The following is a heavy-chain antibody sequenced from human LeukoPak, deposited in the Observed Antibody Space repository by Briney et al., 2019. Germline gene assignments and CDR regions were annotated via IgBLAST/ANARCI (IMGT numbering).Heavy chain of an antibody. CDR3: ARGSRYSSSWYFGY. Sequence: SETLSLTCTVSGGSISIHYWSWIRQPPGKGLEWIGYVYSSGSTSYNPSLKSRVTISVDTSKNQFSLRLSSVTAADTAVYYCARGSRYSSSWYFGYWGQGTLVTVSS. CDR2: VYSSGST. V-gene: IGHV4-59*11. J-gene: IGHJ4*02. D-gene: IGHD6-13*01. CDR1: GGSISIHY.